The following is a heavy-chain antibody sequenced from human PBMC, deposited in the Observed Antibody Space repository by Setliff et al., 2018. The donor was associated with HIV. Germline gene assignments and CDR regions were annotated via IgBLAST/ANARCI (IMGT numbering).Heavy chain of an antibody. D-gene: IGHD2-15*01. CDR3: ARDPPRKLEVVGPLDY. CDR2: ISSSSSTI. V-gene: IGHV3-48*01. CDR1: GFTFSSYS. Sequence: GGSLRLSCAASGFTFSSYSMNWVRQAPGKGLEWVSYISSSSSTIYYADSVKGRFTISRDNAKNSLHLQMNSLRAEDTAVYYCARDPPRKLEVVGPLDYWGQGTLVTVSS. J-gene: IGHJ4*02.